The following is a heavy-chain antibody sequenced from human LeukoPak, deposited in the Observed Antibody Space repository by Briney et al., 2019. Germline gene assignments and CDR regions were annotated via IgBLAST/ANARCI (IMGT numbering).Heavy chain of an antibody. CDR2: IYYSGST. CDR3: ARDRPVEMATIRDPGDYYYYMDV. Sequence: SETLSLTCIVSGGSINTYYWTWIRQPPGKGLEWIGSIYYSGSTYYNPSLKSRVTISVDTSKNQFSLKLSSVTAADTAVYYCARDRPVEMATIRDPGDYYYYMDVWGKGTTVTVSS. J-gene: IGHJ6*03. V-gene: IGHV4-59*12. D-gene: IGHD5-24*01. CDR1: GGSINTYY.